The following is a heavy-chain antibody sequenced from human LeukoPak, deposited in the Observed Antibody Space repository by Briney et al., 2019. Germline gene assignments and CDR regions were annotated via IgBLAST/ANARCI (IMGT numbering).Heavy chain of an antibody. V-gene: IGHV3-74*01. D-gene: IGHD3-10*01. CDR3: ARDRGVIYSYYMDV. Sequence: GGSLRLSCAASGYTFSSYWMHWVRQAPGKGVVWVSRINSDWSSTSYADSVKGRFTLSRDNAKNTLYLQMNSLRAEDTAVYYCARDRGVIYSYYMDVWGKGTTVTISS. J-gene: IGHJ6*03. CDR1: GYTFSSYW. CDR2: INSDWSST.